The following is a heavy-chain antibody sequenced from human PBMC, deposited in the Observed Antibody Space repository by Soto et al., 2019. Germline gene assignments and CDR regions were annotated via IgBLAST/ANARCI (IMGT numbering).Heavy chain of an antibody. V-gene: IGHV5-51*01. J-gene: IGHJ6*02. CDR1: GYSFTSYW. Sequence: GESLKISCKGSGYSFTSYWIGWVRQMPGKGLEWMGIIYPGDSDTRYSPSFQGQVTISADKSISTAYLQWSSLKASDTAMYYCARRQRRGSGRYSYIDGMDVWGQGTTVTVSS. D-gene: IGHD1-26*01. CDR3: ARRQRRGSGRYSYIDGMDV. CDR2: IYPGDSDT.